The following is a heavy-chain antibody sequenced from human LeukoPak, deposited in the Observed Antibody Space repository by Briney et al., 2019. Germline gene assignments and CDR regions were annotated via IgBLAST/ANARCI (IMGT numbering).Heavy chain of an antibody. D-gene: IGHD4-11*01. J-gene: IGHJ3*02. CDR1: TFTFSTYV. CDR3: AKDVNDYQGAFDI. V-gene: IGHV3-23*01. CDR2: TTASGDRA. Sequence: GGSLRLSCAASTFTFSTYVRGGVRQAPGKGREWVSVTTASGDRAYYADSVKGRFTISRDNSKNTLYLQMDSLRAEDTAVYYCAKDVNDYQGAFDIWGQGTMVTVSS.